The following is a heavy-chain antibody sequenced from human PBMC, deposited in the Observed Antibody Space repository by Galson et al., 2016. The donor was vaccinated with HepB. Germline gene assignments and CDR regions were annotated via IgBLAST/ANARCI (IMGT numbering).Heavy chain of an antibody. V-gene: IGHV3-33*01. J-gene: IGHJ4*02. CDR2: IWFDGSNK. Sequence: SLRLSCAASGFTFSSYGMHWVRQAPGKGLEWVAVIWFDGSNKYYADSVKGRFTISRDYSKNTLLLQMNSLRAEDTAVYYCARDRGRGDNFFDYWGQGTLVTVSS. CDR1: GFTFSSYG. D-gene: IGHD3-10*01. CDR3: ARDRGRGDNFFDY.